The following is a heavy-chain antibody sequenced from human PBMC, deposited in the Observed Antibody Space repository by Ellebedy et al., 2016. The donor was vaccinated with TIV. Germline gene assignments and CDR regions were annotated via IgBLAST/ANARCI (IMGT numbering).Heavy chain of an antibody. V-gene: IGHV1-18*01. Sequence: ASVKVSCXASGYTFTTSGISWLRQAPRQGLEWMGWISANNGNTDYAQRFQGRVTMTTDTSTSTAYMELRSLRSDDTAVYFCARDSGRVSTSDAFDIWGQGTMVAVSS. CDR2: ISANNGNT. J-gene: IGHJ3*02. CDR3: ARDSGRVSTSDAFDI. D-gene: IGHD3-10*01. CDR1: GYTFTTSG.